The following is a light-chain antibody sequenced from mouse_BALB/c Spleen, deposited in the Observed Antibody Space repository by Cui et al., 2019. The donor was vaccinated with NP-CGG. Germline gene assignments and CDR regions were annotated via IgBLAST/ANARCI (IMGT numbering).Light chain of an antibody. Sequence: QAVVTQESALTTSPGETVTLTCRSSTGAVTTGNYANWVQEKPDHLFTGLMGGTTNRAPGVPARFSGSLIGDKAALTITGARTEDEAINSCALWYSNHWVFGGGTKLTVL. CDR2: GTT. CDR3: ALWYSNHWV. J-gene: IGLJ1*01. V-gene: IGLV1*01. CDR1: TGAVTTGNY.